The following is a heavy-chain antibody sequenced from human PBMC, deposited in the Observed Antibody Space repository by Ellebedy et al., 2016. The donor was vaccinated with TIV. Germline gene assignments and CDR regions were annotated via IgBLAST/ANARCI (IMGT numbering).Heavy chain of an antibody. CDR3: ATDGSYGDYRSPTHAFEM. Sequence: GESLKISCVGSGFSFSSYWMSWVRQPPGKGLEWVANINQDGSDKYYVDSVKGRFTISRDNAKNSVFLQMKSLRAEDSALYYCATDGSYGDYRSPTHAFEMWGQGTMVTVSS. CDR2: INQDGSDK. V-gene: IGHV3-7*01. D-gene: IGHD4-17*01. J-gene: IGHJ3*02. CDR1: GFSFSSYW.